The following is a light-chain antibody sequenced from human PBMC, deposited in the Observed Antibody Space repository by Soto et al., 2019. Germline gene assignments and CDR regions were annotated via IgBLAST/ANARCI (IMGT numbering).Light chain of an antibody. CDR3: QQSYTTPRT. J-gene: IGKJ1*01. CDR2: AAS. V-gene: IGKV1-39*01. CDR1: QSISTF. Sequence: DIQITQSPSSLSASVGDRVSVTCRASQSISTFLNWYQQRLGEAPKLLIYAASSLQSGVPSRFSGSGSGADFTLTIGSLQPEDFATYYCQQSYTTPRTFGQGTKVEVK.